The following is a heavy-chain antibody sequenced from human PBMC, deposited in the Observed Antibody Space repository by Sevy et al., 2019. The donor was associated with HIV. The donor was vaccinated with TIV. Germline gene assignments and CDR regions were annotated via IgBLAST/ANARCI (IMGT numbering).Heavy chain of an antibody. D-gene: IGHD6-6*01. Sequence: GESLKISCKGSGYSFTSYWIGWVRQMPGKDLEWMGIIYPGDSDTRYSPSFQGQVTISADKSISTAYLQWSSLKASDTAMYYCARYIAARPILNYYYYYMDVWGKGTTVTVSS. CDR2: IYPGDSDT. CDR1: GYSFTSYW. J-gene: IGHJ6*03. V-gene: IGHV5-51*01. CDR3: ARYIAARPILNYYYYYMDV.